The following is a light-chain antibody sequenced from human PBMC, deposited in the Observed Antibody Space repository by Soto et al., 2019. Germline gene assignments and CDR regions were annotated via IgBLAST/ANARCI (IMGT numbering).Light chain of an antibody. J-gene: IGLJ1*01. Sequence: QSALTQPASLSGSPGQSITISCTGTSSDVGGYNYVSWYQHHPGKAPKPIIYDVTNRPSGVSNPFSGSKSGNTASLTISGLQPEDEADYYCSSYTTSNTRQIVFGTGTKVTVL. V-gene: IGLV2-14*03. CDR1: SSDVGGYNY. CDR2: DVT. CDR3: SSYTTSNTRQIV.